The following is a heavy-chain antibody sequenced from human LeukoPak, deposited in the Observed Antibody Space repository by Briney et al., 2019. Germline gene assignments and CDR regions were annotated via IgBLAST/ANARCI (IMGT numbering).Heavy chain of an antibody. CDR3: AKSVKRTGHDY. Sequence: GGSLRLSCAASGFTFSSYAMSWVRQAPGKGLEWVSAISGSGGSTYYADSVKGRFTISRDNSKTTLYPQMNSLRAEDTAVHYCAKSVKRTGHDYWGQGALVTVSS. CDR2: ISGSGGST. V-gene: IGHV3-23*01. J-gene: IGHJ4*02. CDR1: GFTFSSYA. D-gene: IGHD3/OR15-3a*01.